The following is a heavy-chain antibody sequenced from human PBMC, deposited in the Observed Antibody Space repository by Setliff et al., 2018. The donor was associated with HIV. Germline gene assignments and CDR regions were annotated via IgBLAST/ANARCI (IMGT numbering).Heavy chain of an antibody. CDR2: IYYSGST. CDR1: SGSISSHF. D-gene: IGHD3-16*01. CDR3: ARGTLYYDYVWGTPFPFDY. Sequence: SETLSLTCTVSSGSISSHFWSWIRQPPGKGLEWIGSIYYSGSTNYNPSLKRRVTIPVVTSKNQFSLKLSSVTAADTAVYYCARGTLYYDYVWGTPFPFDYWGQGTLVTVSS. V-gene: IGHV4-59*11. J-gene: IGHJ4*02.